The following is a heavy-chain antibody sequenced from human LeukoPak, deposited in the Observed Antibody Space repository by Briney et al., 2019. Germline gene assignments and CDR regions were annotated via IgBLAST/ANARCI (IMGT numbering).Heavy chain of an antibody. CDR2: IYTSGST. J-gene: IGHJ3*02. D-gene: IGHD3-3*01. V-gene: IGHV4-4*07. CDR1: GGSISSYY. Sequence: SETLPLTCTVSGGSISSYYWSWIRQPAGKGLEWIGRIYTSGSTNYNPSLKSRITMSVDTSKNQFSLKLSSVTAADTAVYYCAGGIWSDPPGAFDIWGQGTMVTVSS. CDR3: AGGIWSDPPGAFDI.